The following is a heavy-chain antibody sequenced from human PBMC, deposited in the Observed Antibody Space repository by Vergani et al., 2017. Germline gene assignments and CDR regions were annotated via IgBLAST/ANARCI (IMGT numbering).Heavy chain of an antibody. CDR3: ARHGSSGSYYKEGMDV. V-gene: IGHV5-51*01. CDR2: IYPGDSDT. Sequence: EVQVVQSGAEVKKPGESLKISCKGSGYTFTSYWIGWVRQMPGKGLEWMGIIYPGDSDTRYSPSFQGQVTISADKSISTDYLQWSSLKASDTAMYYCARHGSSGSYYKEGMDVWGQGTTVTVSS. D-gene: IGHD3-10*01. J-gene: IGHJ6*02. CDR1: GYTFTSYW.